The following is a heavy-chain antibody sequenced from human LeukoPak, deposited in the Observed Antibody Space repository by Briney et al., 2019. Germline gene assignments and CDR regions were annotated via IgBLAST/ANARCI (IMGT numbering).Heavy chain of an antibody. CDR3: AKAPTLRHQLLYGGWFDP. D-gene: IGHD2-2*02. CDR1: GFTFSSYA. Sequence: GASLRLSCAASGFTFSSYAMSWVRQTPGKGLQWVSAISGSGDNTYYADSVKGRFTISRDNSKNTLYLQMNSLRVEDTAVYYCAKAPTLRHQLLYGGWFDPWGQGTLVTVSS. V-gene: IGHV3-23*01. J-gene: IGHJ5*02. CDR2: ISGSGDNT.